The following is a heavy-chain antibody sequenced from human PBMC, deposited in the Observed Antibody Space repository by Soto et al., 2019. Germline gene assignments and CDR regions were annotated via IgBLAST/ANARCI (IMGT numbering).Heavy chain of an antibody. CDR3: ARRWGYSFDF. Sequence: SETLSLTCTVSGGSISSYYWSWIRQPPGKGLEWIGYIYYSGSTNYNPSLKSRVTISVDTSKNQFSLKLSSVTAADTAVYYCARRWGYSFDFWGQGTLVTVSS. V-gene: IGHV4-59*01. CDR2: IYYSGST. D-gene: IGHD3-22*01. CDR1: GGSISSYY. J-gene: IGHJ4*02.